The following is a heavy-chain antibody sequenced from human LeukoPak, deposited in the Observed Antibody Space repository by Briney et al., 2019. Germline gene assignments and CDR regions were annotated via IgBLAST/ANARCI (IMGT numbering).Heavy chain of an antibody. CDR1: GGSIRSSTYY. D-gene: IGHD4/OR15-4a*01. CDR3: ATFEGAT. Sequence: KPSETLSLTCTVPGGSIRSSTYYWAWIRQPPGKGLEWIASSYYSGSAYYSPSLKSRVNISVAPSKNQFSLKMSSVTAADTAVYHCATFEGATWGQGTLVTVSS. J-gene: IGHJ5*02. V-gene: IGHV4-39*01. CDR2: SYYSGSA.